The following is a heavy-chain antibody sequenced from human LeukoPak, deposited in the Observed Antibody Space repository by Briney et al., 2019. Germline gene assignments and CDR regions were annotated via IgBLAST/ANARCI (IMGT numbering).Heavy chain of an antibody. Sequence: PSETLSLTCTVSGGSISSYYWSWIRQPAGKGLEWIGRIYTSGSTNYNPSLKSRVTISVDTSKNQFSLKLSSVTAADTAVYYCARVRGDIYCTNGVCYEAVSGYYYYYMDVWGKGTTVTVSS. D-gene: IGHD2-8*01. CDR2: IYTSGST. J-gene: IGHJ6*03. V-gene: IGHV4-4*07. CDR1: GGSISSYY. CDR3: ARVRGDIYCTNGVCYEAVSGYYYYYMDV.